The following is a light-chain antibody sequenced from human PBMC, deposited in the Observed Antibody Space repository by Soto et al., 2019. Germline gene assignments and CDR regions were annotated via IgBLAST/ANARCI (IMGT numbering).Light chain of an antibody. V-gene: IGKV3-11*01. J-gene: IGKJ2*01. CDR1: QNVTFY. CDR3: QQRGTWPPT. CDR2: DTS. Sequence: EIVLTQSPATLSLSPGQRATLSCRASQNVTFYLAWYQQKPGQAPRLLIYDTSNRATGIPARFSGSGSGTEITLTISSLEPGDFAVYYCQQRGTWPPTFGQGTKLEIK.